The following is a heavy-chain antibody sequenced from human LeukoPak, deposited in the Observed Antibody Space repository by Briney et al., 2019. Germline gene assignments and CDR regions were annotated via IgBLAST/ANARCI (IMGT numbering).Heavy chain of an antibody. D-gene: IGHD3-16*02. CDR1: GGSISGYY. V-gene: IGHV4-38-2*02. J-gene: IGHJ4*02. CDR2: IYHSGST. Sequence: SETLSLTCTVSGGSISGYYWGWIRQPPGKGLEWIGSIYHSGSTYYNPSLKSRVTISVDTSKNQFSLKLSSVTAADTAVYYCARESAFGGVIVNYYWGQGTLVTVSS. CDR3: ARESAFGGVIVNYY.